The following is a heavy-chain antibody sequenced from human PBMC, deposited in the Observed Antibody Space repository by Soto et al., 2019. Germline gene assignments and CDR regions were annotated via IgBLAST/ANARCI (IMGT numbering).Heavy chain of an antibody. D-gene: IGHD6-6*01. V-gene: IGHV3-33*01. CDR1: GFTFSTYA. CDR2: IWYDGSNK. CDR3: AREYSRSSGRMVDY. Sequence: QVQLVESGGGVVQSGRSLRLSCAASGFTFSTYAMQWVRQAPGKGLEWVAVIWYDGSNKYYGDSVKGRFTISRDNSKNTLYLQMNSLRLEDTAIYYCAREYSRSSGRMVDYWGQGTLVTVSS. J-gene: IGHJ4*02.